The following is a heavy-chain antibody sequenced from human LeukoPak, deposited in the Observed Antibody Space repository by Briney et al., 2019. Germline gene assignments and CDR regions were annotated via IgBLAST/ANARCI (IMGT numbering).Heavy chain of an antibody. Sequence: GESLKISCKGSGYSFTSYWIGWVRQMPGKDLEWMGIIYPGDSEARYSPSFRGQVTISADKSINTAYLQWSSLKASDTAMYYCARCKAVAGTINVFDFWGQGTMVTVSS. J-gene: IGHJ3*01. D-gene: IGHD6-19*01. V-gene: IGHV5-51*01. CDR1: GYSFTSYW. CDR2: IYPGDSEA. CDR3: ARCKAVAGTINVFDF.